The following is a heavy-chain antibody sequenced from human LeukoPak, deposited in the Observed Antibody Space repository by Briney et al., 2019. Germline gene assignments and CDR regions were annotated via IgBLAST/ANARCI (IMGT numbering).Heavy chain of an antibody. CDR2: IHYSGTT. Sequence: SETLSLTCAVSGGSISGYYWSWMRQPPGRGLEWIGYIHYSGTTKYNPSLESRVTISVDTSKNELSLRLTSVSAADTAVYYCARLHASGAGEFDPWGQGTLVTVSS. CDR1: GGSISGYY. J-gene: IGHJ5*02. V-gene: IGHV4-59*01. D-gene: IGHD3-10*01. CDR3: ARLHASGAGEFDP.